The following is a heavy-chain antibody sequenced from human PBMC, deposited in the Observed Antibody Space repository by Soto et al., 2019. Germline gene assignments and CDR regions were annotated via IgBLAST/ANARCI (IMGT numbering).Heavy chain of an antibody. CDR2: ISRDGKSK. J-gene: IGHJ5*02. CDR1: GFNLSTYW. V-gene: IGHV3-74*01. D-gene: IGHD2-21*02. Sequence: SLSLSCAAFGFNLSTYWMHWVRQRTAAWLVWVSRISRDGKSKASAESVKGRFALASDNDKNLLYPQLAGLSRDDRAVLYCARVSGDWPLNWFDPWGQGTLVTVSS. CDR3: ARVSGDWPLNWFDP.